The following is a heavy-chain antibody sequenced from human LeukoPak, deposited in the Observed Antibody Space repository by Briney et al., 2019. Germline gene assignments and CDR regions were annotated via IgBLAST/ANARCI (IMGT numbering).Heavy chain of an antibody. CDR2: IYTSGST. CDR3: ARWVVPAARFDY. V-gene: IGHV4-4*09. CDR1: GGSISSYY. D-gene: IGHD2-2*01. J-gene: IGHJ4*02. Sequence: PSGTLSLTCTVSGGSISSYYWSWIRQPPGKGLEWIGYIYTSGSTNYNPSLKSRVTISVDTSKNQFSLKLSSVTAADTAVYYCARWVVPAARFDYWGQGTLVTVSS.